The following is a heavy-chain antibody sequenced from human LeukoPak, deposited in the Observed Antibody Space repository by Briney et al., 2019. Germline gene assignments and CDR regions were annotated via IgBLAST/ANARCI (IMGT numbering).Heavy chain of an antibody. CDR1: GFIFSSYW. D-gene: IGHD1-26*01. J-gene: IGHJ4*02. V-gene: IGHV3-7*01. Sequence: GGSLRLSCAASGFIFSSYWMHWVRQAPGKGLEWVANIKQDGSEKYYVDSVKGRFTISRDNAKNSLYLQMNSLRAEDTAVYYCARYIVGAAAYYFDYWGQGTLVTVSS. CDR3: ARYIVGAAAYYFDY. CDR2: IKQDGSEK.